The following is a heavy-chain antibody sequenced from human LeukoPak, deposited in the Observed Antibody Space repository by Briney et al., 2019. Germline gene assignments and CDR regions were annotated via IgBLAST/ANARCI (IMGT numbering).Heavy chain of an antibody. V-gene: IGHV3-23*01. J-gene: IGHJ4*02. CDR1: GFTFSSYA. CDR3: AKDRSSSFSGFLEY. CDR2: MSYGGSST. D-gene: IGHD6-6*01. Sequence: HPGRSLRLSCAASGFTFSSYAMNWVRQAPGKGLEWISAMSYGGSSTYYADSVKGRFTISRDNSKNTLYLQMNSLRAEDTAVYYCAKDRSSSFSGFLEYWGQGTLVTVSS.